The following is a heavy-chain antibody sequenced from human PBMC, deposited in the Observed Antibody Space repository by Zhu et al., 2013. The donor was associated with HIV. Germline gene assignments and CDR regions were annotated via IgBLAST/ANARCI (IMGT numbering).Heavy chain of an antibody. V-gene: IGHV5-51*01. CDR3: ARQRYYDILTGYRNPFDY. D-gene: IGHD3-9*01. CDR2: IYPGDSDT. J-gene: IGHJ4*02. CDR1: GYSFTSYW. Sequence: EVQLVQSGAEVKKPGESLKISCKGSGYSFTSYWIGWVRQMPGKGLEWMGIIYPGDSDTRYSPSFQGQVTISADKSISTAYLQWSSLKASDTAMYYCARQRYYDILTGYRNPFDYWGQGTLVTVSS.